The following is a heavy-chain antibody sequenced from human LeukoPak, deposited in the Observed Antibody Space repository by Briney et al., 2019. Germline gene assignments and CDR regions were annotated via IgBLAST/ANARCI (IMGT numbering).Heavy chain of an antibody. V-gene: IGHV4-4*07. D-gene: IGHD3-3*01. CDR3: ARSGRDFWSGSFGYLDY. J-gene: IGHJ4*02. CDR2: IYITGST. CDR1: GGSISSYY. Sequence: PSETLSLTXTVSGGSISSYYWSWFWQPAGKGLEWIGRIYITGSTNYNPSLKSRVTMSVDTSKSQFSLRLSSVTAADTAVYYCARSGRDFWSGSFGYLDYWGQGTLVTVSS.